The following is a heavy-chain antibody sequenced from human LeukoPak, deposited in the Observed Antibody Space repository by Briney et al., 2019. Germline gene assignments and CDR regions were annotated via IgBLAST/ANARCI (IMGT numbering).Heavy chain of an antibody. Sequence: SETLSLTCAVYGGSFSGYYWSWIRQPPGKGLEWIGEINHSGSTNYNPSLKSRVTISVDTSKNQFSLKVSSVTAADTAVYYCARGHLIRWFDPWGQGTLVTVSS. CDR3: ARGHLIRWFDP. D-gene: IGHD3-10*01. CDR1: GGSFSGYY. CDR2: INHSGST. V-gene: IGHV4-34*01. J-gene: IGHJ5*02.